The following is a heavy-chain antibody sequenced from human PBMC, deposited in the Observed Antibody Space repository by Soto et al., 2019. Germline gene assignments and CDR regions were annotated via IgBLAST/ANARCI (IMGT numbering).Heavy chain of an antibody. CDR3: ARGGQGRVTVFGVVIGPFDF. V-gene: IGHV3-30-3*01. Sequence: QVQLVESGGGVVQPGRSLRLSCAASGFTFRTYVMHWARQAPGKGLEWVALISLDGSNKYYADSVKGRFTISKDNSQNTLYLHMNSLRPEDTAVYYCARGGQGRVTVFGVVIGPFDFWGQGTLVTVSS. CDR1: GFTFRTYV. D-gene: IGHD3-3*01. CDR2: ISLDGSNK. J-gene: IGHJ4*02.